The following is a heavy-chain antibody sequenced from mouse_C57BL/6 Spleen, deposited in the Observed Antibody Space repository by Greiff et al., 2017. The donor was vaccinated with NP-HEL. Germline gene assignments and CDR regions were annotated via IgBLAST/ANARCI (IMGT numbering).Heavy chain of an antibody. V-gene: IGHV1-64*01. D-gene: IGHD2-4*01. Sequence: QVQLQQPGAELVKPGASVKLSCKASGYTFTSYWMHWVKQRPGQGLEWIGMIHPNSGSTNYNEKFKSKATLTVDKSSSTAYMQLSSLTSEDSAVYYCARIYYEYDGAMDYWGQGTSVTVSS. CDR2: IHPNSGST. J-gene: IGHJ4*01. CDR1: GYTFTSYW. CDR3: ARIYYEYDGAMDY.